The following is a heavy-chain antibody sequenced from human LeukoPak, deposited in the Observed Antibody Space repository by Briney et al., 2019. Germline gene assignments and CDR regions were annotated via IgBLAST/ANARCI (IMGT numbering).Heavy chain of an antibody. V-gene: IGHV4-59*08. CDR2: IYYSGST. CDR3: AGLGNWLGDAFDI. J-gene: IGHJ3*02. CDR1: GVSISSYY. D-gene: IGHD6-19*01. Sequence: SETLSLTCTVSGVSISSYYWSWIRQPPGKGLEWVGFIYYSGSTNYNPSLKSRVTISVDTSKNQFSLKVSSVTAADTAVYYCAGLGNWLGDAFDIWGQGTMVTVSS.